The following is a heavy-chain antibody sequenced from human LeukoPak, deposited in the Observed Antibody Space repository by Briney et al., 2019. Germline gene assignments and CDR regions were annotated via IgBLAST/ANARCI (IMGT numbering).Heavy chain of an antibody. CDR3: ARGYSSSWDWFDP. D-gene: IGHD6-6*01. V-gene: IGHV3-30-3*01. Sequence: GGSLRLSCAASGLTFSSYAMHWVRQAPGKGLEWVPVISYDGSNKYYADSVKGRFTISRDNSKNTLYLQMNSLRAEDTALYYCARGYSSSWDWFDPWGHGTLVTVSS. CDR1: GLTFSSYA. J-gene: IGHJ5*02. CDR2: ISYDGSNK.